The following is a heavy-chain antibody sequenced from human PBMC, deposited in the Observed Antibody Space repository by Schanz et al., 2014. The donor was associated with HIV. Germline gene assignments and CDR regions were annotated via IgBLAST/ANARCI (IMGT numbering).Heavy chain of an antibody. CDR3: ARGGLQWHPEWFDY. CDR1: GFTFSHYG. V-gene: IGHV3-33*01. CDR2: IWYDGTNK. J-gene: IGHJ4*02. D-gene: IGHD4-4*01. Sequence: QVQLVESGGGVVQPGRSLRLSCAASGFTFSHYGMHWVRQAPGKGLEWVAVIWYDGTNKYYADSVKGRFTISRDNSKNTLYLQMNSLRVEDTAVYYCARGGLQWHPEWFDYWGQGTLVSVSS.